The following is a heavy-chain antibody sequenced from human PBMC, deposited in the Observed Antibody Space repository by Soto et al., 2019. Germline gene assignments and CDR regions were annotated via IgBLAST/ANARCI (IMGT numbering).Heavy chain of an antibody. Sequence: SETLSLTCTVSGGSISSSSYYWGWIRQPPGKGLELIGSIYYSGSTYYNPSLKSRVTISVDTSKNQFSLKLSSVTAADTAVYYCARHIRYNWFDPGGQGTLVTVSS. J-gene: IGHJ5*02. V-gene: IGHV4-39*01. CDR2: IYYSGST. D-gene: IGHD2-2*02. CDR1: GGSISSSSYY. CDR3: ARHIRYNWFDP.